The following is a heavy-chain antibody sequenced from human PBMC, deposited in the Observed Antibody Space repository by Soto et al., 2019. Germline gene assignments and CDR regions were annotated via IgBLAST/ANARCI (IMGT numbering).Heavy chain of an antibody. J-gene: IGHJ4*02. CDR2: IDPSNSYT. CDR1: GYRFTSYW. CDR3: AFLDTSLDFDF. D-gene: IGHD3-3*02. V-gene: IGHV5-10-1*01. Sequence: GESLKISCKGSGYRFTSYWISWVRQMPGKGLEWMGRIDPSNSYTHYSPSFHGHVTISANNSISTAYLQWSNLRASDTAIYYCAFLDTSLDFDFWGQGTLVTVSS.